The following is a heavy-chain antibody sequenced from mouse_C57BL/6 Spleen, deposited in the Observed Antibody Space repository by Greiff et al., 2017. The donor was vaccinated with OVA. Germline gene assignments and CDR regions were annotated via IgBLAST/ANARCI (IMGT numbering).Heavy chain of an antibody. J-gene: IGHJ4*01. Sequence: EVQLQQSGPELVKPGASVKISCKASGYSFTGYYMNWVKQSPEKSLEWIGEINPSTGGTTYNQKFKAKATLTVDKSSSTAYMQLKSLTSEDSAVYYCARLDLPRYAMDYWGQGTSVTVSS. CDR2: INPSTGGT. CDR1: GYSFTGYY. CDR3: ARLDLPRYAMDY. D-gene: IGHD5-1*01. V-gene: IGHV1-42*01.